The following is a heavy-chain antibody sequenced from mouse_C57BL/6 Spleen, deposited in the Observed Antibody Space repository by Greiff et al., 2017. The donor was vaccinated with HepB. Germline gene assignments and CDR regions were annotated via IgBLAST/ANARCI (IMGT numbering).Heavy chain of an antibody. CDR3: ARKHYGYDVPFAY. V-gene: IGHV1-81*01. Sequence: VKLVESGAELARPGASVKLSCKASGYTFTSYGISWVKQRTGQGLEWIGEIYPRSGNTYYNEKFKGKATLTADKSSSTAYMELRSLTSEDSAVYFCARKHYGYDVPFAYWGQGTLVTVSA. J-gene: IGHJ3*01. CDR1: GYTFTSYG. CDR2: IYPRSGNT. D-gene: IGHD2-2*01.